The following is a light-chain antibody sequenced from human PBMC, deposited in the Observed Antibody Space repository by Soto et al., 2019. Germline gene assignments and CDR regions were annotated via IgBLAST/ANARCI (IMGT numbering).Light chain of an antibody. Sequence: QSTHSPSTLSASVEGRAPITCQASQNINNYLNWYQQKPGRAPKLLIYDASNLEAGVPSRFRGSGSGTDFTFTISRLQPEDIATYYCQQYENLPTFGQGTLLE. V-gene: IGKV1-33*01. J-gene: IGKJ5*01. CDR2: DAS. CDR1: QNINNY. CDR3: QQYENLPT.